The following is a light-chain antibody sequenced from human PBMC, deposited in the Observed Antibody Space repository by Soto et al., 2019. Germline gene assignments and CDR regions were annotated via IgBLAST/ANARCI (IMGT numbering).Light chain of an antibody. V-gene: IGKV3-15*01. CDR2: GAS. CDR3: QQYNNWPPYT. J-gene: IGKJ2*01. CDR1: QSVSSD. Sequence: EIVMTQSPATLSVSPGERATHSCRASQSVSSDLAWYQQKPGQAPRLLIYGASTRATGIQARFSGSGSGTEFTLTISSLQSEDFAVYYCQQYNNWPPYTFGQGTKLEIK.